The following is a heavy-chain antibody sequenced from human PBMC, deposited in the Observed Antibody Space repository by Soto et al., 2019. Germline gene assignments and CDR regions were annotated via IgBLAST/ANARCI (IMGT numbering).Heavy chain of an antibody. J-gene: IGHJ4*02. CDR3: ARLLFLRTAMAPFDY. D-gene: IGHD5-18*01. CDR1: GGTFSSYA. CDR2: IIPIFGTA. V-gene: IGHV1-69*13. Sequence: SVKVSCKASGGTFSSYAISWVRQAPGQGLEWMGGIIPIFGTANYAQKFQGRVTITADESTSTAYMELSSLRSEDTVVYYCARLLFLRTAMAPFDYWGQGTLVTVSS.